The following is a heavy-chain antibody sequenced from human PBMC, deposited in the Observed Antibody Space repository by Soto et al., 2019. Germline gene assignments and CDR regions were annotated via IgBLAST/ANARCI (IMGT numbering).Heavy chain of an antibody. V-gene: IGHV1-18*01. CDR2: ISAYNGNT. J-gene: IGHJ6*02. D-gene: IGHD3-16*01. CDR1: GYTFISYG. CDR3: ARERGAGPWGGMDV. Sequence: QVQLVQSGAEVKKPGASVKVSCKASGYTFISYGISWVRQAPGQGLEWMGWISAYNGNTNYAQKELQGRVTMTTDPPTRTAYRELGSLGSDDTAVYYWARERGAGPWGGMDVWGQGTTVTVSS.